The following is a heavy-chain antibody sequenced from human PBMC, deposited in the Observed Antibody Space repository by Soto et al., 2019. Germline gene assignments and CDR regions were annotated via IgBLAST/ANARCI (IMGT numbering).Heavy chain of an antibody. D-gene: IGHD2-21*02. V-gene: IGHV4-59*01. Sequence: SENLSLTYTVSGGSISSYYWSWIRKPPGKGLEWIGYIYYSGSTNYNPSLKSRVTISVDTSKIQFSLKLSSVTAADTAVYYCARDRAVVTAKTSFAFDIWGQGTMVTV. J-gene: IGHJ3*02. CDR2: IYYSGST. CDR1: GGSISSYY. CDR3: ARDRAVVTAKTSFAFDI.